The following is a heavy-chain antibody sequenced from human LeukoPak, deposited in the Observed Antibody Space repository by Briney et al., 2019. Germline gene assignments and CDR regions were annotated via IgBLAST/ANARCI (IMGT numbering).Heavy chain of an antibody. D-gene: IGHD2-2*01. CDR3: AREQPADNYYGMDV. CDR2: INPNSGGT. V-gene: IGHV1-2*06. Sequence: ASVKVSCKASGDTFTGYYMHWVRQAPGQGLEWMGRINPNSGGTNYAQKFQGRVTMTRDTSISTAYMELSSLRSDDTAVYYCAREQPADNYYGMDVWGQGTTVTVSS. CDR1: GDTFTGYY. J-gene: IGHJ6*02.